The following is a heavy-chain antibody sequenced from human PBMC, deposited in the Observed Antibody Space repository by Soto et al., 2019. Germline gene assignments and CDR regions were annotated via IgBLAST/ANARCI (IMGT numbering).Heavy chain of an antibody. J-gene: IGHJ3*02. D-gene: IGHD3-10*01. CDR1: GGTFSSYA. Sequence: ASVKVSCKASGGTFSSYAISWVRQAPGQGLEWMGRIIPILGIANYAQKFQGRVTITADKSTSTAYMELSSLRSEDTAVYYCARGLTYYYGSGSYEDAFDIWGQGTMVTVSS. CDR2: IIPILGIA. CDR3: ARGLTYYYGSGSYEDAFDI. V-gene: IGHV1-69*04.